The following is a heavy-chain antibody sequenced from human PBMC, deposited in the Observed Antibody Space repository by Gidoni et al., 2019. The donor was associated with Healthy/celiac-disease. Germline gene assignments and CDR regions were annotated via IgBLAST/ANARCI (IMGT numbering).Heavy chain of an antibody. CDR1: GFTFSSYG. CDR2: IWYDGSKK. J-gene: IGHJ6*02. D-gene: IGHD3-3*01. CDR3: ARFPPIGILRFLEDYYYGMDV. V-gene: IGHV3-33*01. Sequence: QVQLVESGGGVVQPGRSLRLSCAASGFTFSSYGMHWVRQAQGKGLEWVAVIWYDGSKKYYADSVKGRFTISRDNSKNTLYLQMNSLRAEDTAVYYCARFPPIGILRFLEDYYYGMDVWGQGTTVTVSS.